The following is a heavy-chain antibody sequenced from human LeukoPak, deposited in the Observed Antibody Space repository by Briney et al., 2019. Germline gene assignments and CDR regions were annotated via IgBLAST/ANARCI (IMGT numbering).Heavy chain of an antibody. D-gene: IGHD4-17*01. CDR3: AREQDYGDYRDAFDI. CDR1: GGTFSSCA. V-gene: IGHV1-69*01. Sequence: SVKVSCKASGGTFSSCAISWVRQAPGQRLEWMGGIIPIFGTANYAQKFQGRVTITADESTSTAYMELSSLRSEDTAVYYCAREQDYGDYRDAFDIWGQGTMVTVSS. CDR2: IIPIFGTA. J-gene: IGHJ3*02.